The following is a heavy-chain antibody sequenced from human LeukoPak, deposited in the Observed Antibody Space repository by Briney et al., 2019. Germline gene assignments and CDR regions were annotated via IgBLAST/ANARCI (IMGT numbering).Heavy chain of an antibody. Sequence: GGSLRLSCAASGFTVSSNYMSWVRQAPGKGLEWVSVNSGGSTYYADSVKGRFTISRDNSKNTLYLQMDSLRAEDTAVYYCAREVGPFHQLDYWGQGTLVTVSS. CDR1: GFTVSSNY. CDR3: AREVGPFHQLDY. D-gene: IGHD5-24*01. V-gene: IGHV3-53*01. J-gene: IGHJ4*02. CDR2: NSGGST.